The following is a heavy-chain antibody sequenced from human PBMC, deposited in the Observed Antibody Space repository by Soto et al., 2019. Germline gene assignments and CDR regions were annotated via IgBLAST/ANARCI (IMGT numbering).Heavy chain of an antibody. CDR1: GGSISSGGYY. V-gene: IGHV4-31*03. CDR3: ARVCGGDCHYGMDV. D-gene: IGHD2-21*02. CDR2: IYYSGST. Sequence: QVQLQESGPGLVKPSQTLSLTCTVSGGSISSGGYYWSWIRQHPGKGLEWIGYIYYSGSTYYNPSLKSRVTISGDTSKNQFSLKLSSVTDADTTVYYCARVCGGDCHYGMDVWGQGTTVTVSS. J-gene: IGHJ6*02.